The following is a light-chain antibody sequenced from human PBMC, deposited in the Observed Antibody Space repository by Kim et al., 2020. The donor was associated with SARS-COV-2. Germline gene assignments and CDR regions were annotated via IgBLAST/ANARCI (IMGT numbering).Light chain of an antibody. J-gene: IGLJ3*02. V-gene: IGLV6-57*01. CDR1: SGSIASTN. CDR3: QSFDSNIQV. CDR2: ENN. Sequence: GKTLTISCTRSSGSIASTNVQWYQQRPGTSPTAVIFENNQRPSGVPNRFSGSIDGSSNSASLTISGLKTEDEADYYCQSFDSNIQVFGGGTQLTVL.